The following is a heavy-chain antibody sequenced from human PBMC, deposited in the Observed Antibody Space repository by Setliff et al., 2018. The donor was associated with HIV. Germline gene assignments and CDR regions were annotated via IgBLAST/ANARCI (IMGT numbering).Heavy chain of an antibody. Sequence: GGSLRLSCAASERTFTFRSFGMHWIRQAPGKGLEWLALIWYDGSKKYYADSVEGRFTISRDNSKNTLFLEMNSLRPEDTAVYYCARDRGTPDMCFDPWGQGTLVTVS. D-gene: IGHD3-16*01. J-gene: IGHJ5*02. CDR1: ERTFTFRSFG. CDR2: IWYDGSKK. V-gene: IGHV3-30*02. CDR3: ARDRGTPDMCFDP.